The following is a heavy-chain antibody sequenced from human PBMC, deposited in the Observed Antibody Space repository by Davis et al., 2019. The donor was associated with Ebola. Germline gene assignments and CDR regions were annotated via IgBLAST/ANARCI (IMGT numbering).Heavy chain of an antibody. Sequence: MPGGSLRLSCTVSGTSISNYYWSWIRQPPGKGLEWIGYIYYSGSSNYNPSLKSRCTISVATSKNQFSLKLTSMTAADTAVYFCARHLSYGGNPGKYYFDFWGQGTLVTVSS. CDR3: ARHLSYGGNPGKYYFDF. V-gene: IGHV4-59*08. CDR2: IYYSGSS. D-gene: IGHD4-23*01. J-gene: IGHJ4*02. CDR1: GTSISNYY.